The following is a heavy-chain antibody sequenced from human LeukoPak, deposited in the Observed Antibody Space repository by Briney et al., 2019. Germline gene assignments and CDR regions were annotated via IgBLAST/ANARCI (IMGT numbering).Heavy chain of an antibody. CDR1: GFTFSSYA. V-gene: IGHV3-23*01. CDR3: AKDVLSSSWYGSWVFDY. CDR2: ISGSGGST. D-gene: IGHD6-13*01. J-gene: IGHJ4*02. Sequence: GGPLRLSCAASGFTFSSYAMSWVRQAPGKGLEWVSAISGSGGSTYYADSVKGRFTISRDNSKNTLYLQMNSLRAEDTAVYYCAKDVLSSSWYGSWVFDYWGQGTLVTVSS.